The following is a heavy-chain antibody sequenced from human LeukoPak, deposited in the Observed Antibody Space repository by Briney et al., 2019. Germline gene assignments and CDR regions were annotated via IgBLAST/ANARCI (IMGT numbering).Heavy chain of an antibody. CDR3: ARDRSQEFDP. Sequence: GGSLRLSCAASRFTFRNYAMHWVRQAPGKGLEWVAVISSDGTNKDYADSVKGRFSISRDNSKNTLYLQMNRLRADDTAVYYCARDRSQEFDPWCQGTLVTVSS. D-gene: IGHD3-10*01. V-gene: IGHV3-30*04. CDR2: ISSDGTNK. CDR1: RFTFRNYA. J-gene: IGHJ5*02.